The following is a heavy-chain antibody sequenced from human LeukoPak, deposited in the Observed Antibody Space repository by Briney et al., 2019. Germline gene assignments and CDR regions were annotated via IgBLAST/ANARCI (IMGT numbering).Heavy chain of an antibody. Sequence: SETLSLTCAVYGGSFSGYYWSWIRQPPGKGLEWIGEINHSGSTNYNPSLKSRVTISVDTSKNQFSLKLSSVTAADTAVYYCAGSGVGRELQLDYWGQGTLVTVSS. CDR3: AGSGVGRELQLDY. J-gene: IGHJ4*02. CDR1: GGSFSGYY. D-gene: IGHD1-26*01. V-gene: IGHV4-34*01. CDR2: INHSGST.